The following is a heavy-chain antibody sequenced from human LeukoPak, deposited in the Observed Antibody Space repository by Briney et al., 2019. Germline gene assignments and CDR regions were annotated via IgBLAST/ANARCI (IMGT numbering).Heavy chain of an antibody. CDR2: ISSSSSTI. CDR1: GGTFSSYS. Sequence: SCKASGGTFSSYSMNWVRQAPGKGLEWVSYISSSSSTIYYADSVKGRFTISRDNAKNSLYLQMNSLRAEDTTVYYCARGGYSIPDYWGQGTLATVSS. J-gene: IGHJ4*02. D-gene: IGHD2-15*01. V-gene: IGHV3-48*01. CDR3: ARGGYSIPDY.